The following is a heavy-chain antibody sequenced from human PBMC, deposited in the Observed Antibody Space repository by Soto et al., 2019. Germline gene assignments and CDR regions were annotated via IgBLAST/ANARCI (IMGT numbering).Heavy chain of an antibody. D-gene: IGHD1-20*01. CDR3: TTAEPYSWNRHYSFYYGMDV. Sequence: EVQLVESGGGLVKPGGSLRLSCAASGFTFSNAWMSWVRQAPGKGLEWVGRIKSKIHGGTTDYVVPVKGRFTISRDDSKNTLYLQMNSLKTEDTAVYYCTTAEPYSWNRHYSFYYGMDVWGQGTTVTVSS. CDR1: GFTFSNAW. V-gene: IGHV3-15*01. J-gene: IGHJ6*02. CDR2: IKSKIHGGTT.